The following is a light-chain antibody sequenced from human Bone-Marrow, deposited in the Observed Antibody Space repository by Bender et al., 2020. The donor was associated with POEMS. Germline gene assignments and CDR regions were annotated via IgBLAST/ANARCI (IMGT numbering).Light chain of an antibody. V-gene: IGLV2-8*01. CDR1: SSDVGGYNY. J-gene: IGLJ3*02. CDR2: EVT. Sequence: QSALTQPPSASGSPGQSVTISCTGTSSDVGGYNYVSWYQQHPGKAPKLILYEVTKRPSGVPDRYSGSKSGRVASLTVSGLQAEDEADYFCISYTSSSTLVFGGGTKLPVL. CDR3: ISYTSSSTLV.